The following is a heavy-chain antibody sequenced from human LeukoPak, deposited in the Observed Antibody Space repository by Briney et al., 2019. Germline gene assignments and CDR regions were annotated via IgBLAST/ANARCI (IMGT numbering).Heavy chain of an antibody. J-gene: IGHJ4*02. D-gene: IGHD3-10*01. Sequence: SETLSLTCTVSGGSIRSGSYYWGWVRQPPGKGLEWIGNIYYSGTTYYNPSLKSRVTISVDTSKNQFSLKLRSVTAADTAMYYCARDLFGSGSYNPFDYWGQGTLVTVSS. CDR2: IYYSGTT. CDR1: GGSIRSGSYY. V-gene: IGHV4-39*07. CDR3: ARDLFGSGSYNPFDY.